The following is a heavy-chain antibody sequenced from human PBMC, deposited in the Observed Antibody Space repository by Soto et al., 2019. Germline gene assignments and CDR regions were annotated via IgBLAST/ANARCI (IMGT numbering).Heavy chain of an antibody. J-gene: IGHJ4*02. Sequence: GGSLRLSCAASGFTFSSYAMSWVRQAPGKGLEWVSAISGSGGSTYYADSVKGRFTISRDNSKNTLYLQMNSLRAEDTAVYYCARDRSSGWYGGYWGQGTLVTVSS. D-gene: IGHD6-19*01. CDR3: ARDRSSGWYGGY. CDR2: ISGSGGST. V-gene: IGHV3-23*01. CDR1: GFTFSSYA.